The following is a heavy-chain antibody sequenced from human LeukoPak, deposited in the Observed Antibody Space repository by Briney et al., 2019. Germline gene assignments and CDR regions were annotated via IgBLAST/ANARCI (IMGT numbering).Heavy chain of an antibody. V-gene: IGHV5-51*01. D-gene: IGHD3-22*01. CDR3: ARRHYYDSSGYYTH. J-gene: IGHJ4*02. CDR2: IYPGDSDT. Sequence: GESLKISCKGSGYSFTSYWIGWVRQMPGKGLGWMGIIYPGDSDTRYSTSFQGQVTISADKSISTAYLQWSSLKASDTAMYYCARRHYYDSSGYYTHWGQGTLVTVSS. CDR1: GYSFTSYW.